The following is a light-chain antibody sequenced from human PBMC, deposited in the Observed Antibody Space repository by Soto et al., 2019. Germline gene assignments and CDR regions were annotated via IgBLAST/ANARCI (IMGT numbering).Light chain of an antibody. CDR3: QVWDSDSEHYV. Sequence: SYVLTQPSSVSVAPGQTARIPCGGDNIGTKSVHWYRQRPGQAPVLVVYDDTSRPSGTPDRVSGSNSGNTATLTISRVEAGHEADYYCQVWDSDSEHYVFGGGTKVTVL. CDR2: DDT. V-gene: IGLV3-21*02. CDR1: NIGTKS. J-gene: IGLJ1*01.